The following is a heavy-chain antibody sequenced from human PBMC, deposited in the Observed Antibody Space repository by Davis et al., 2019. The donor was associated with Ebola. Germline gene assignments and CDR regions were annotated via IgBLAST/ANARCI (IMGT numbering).Heavy chain of an antibody. CDR3: TTAQYYYDSSGYYHLFDY. Sequence: PGGSLRLSCAASGFTFSNAWMSWVRQAPGKGLEWVGCIKSKTDGGTTDYAAPVKGRFTISRDDSKNTLYLQMNSLKTEDTAVYYCTTAQYYYDSSGYYHLFDYWGQGTLVTVSS. J-gene: IGHJ4*02. V-gene: IGHV3-15*01. D-gene: IGHD3-22*01. CDR2: IKSKTDGGTT. CDR1: GFTFSNAW.